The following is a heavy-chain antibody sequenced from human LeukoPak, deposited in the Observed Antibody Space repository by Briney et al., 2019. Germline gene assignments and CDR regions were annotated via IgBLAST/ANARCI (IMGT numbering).Heavy chain of an antibody. CDR3: ARAPYFQLVPAAIISWFDP. CDR1: GGSISSSSYY. CDR2: IYYSGST. Sequence: SETLSLTCTVSGGSISSSSYYWGWIRQPPGKGLEWIGSIYYSGSTYYNPSLKSRVTISVDTSKNQFSLKLSSVTAADTAVYYCARAPYFQLVPAAIISWFDPWGQGTLVTLSS. J-gene: IGHJ5*02. V-gene: IGHV4-39*07. D-gene: IGHD2-2*02.